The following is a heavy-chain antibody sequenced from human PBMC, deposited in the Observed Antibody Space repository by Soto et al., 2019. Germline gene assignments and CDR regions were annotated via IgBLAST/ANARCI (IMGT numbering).Heavy chain of an antibody. Sequence: QVQLQESGPGLVKPSETLSLTCTVSGGSIYNYYWSWIRQPPGKGLEWIGNISYSGITTNYNPSLQSRVTIALDTSKNQFSLRLSSVTAADTAVYYCAKAIRYAYDSWGQGTLVTVSS. D-gene: IGHD3-16*01. J-gene: IGHJ4*02. CDR3: AKAIRYAYDS. V-gene: IGHV4-59*01. CDR1: GGSIYNYY. CDR2: ISYSGITT.